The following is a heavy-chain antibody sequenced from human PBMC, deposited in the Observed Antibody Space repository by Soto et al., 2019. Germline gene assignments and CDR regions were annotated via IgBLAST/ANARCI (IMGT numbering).Heavy chain of an antibody. CDR2: INPSDGNR. V-gene: IGHV1-18*01. D-gene: IGHD3-22*01. CDR3: ARDRLRGYDSSGFYS. J-gene: IGHJ4*02. CDR1: GGTFSSYT. Sequence: VASVKVSCKASGGTFSSYTISWVRQAPGQGLEWMGWINPSDGNRNFAQKFEDRVTMTTATSTNTVFLELRSLKSDDTAIYYCARDRLRGYDSSGFYSWGQGTMVTVSS.